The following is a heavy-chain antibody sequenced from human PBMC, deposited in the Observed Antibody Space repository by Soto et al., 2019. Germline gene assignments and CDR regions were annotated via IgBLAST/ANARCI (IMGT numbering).Heavy chain of an antibody. V-gene: IGHV1-18*01. J-gene: IGHJ4*02. CDR3: ARDLGYFDY. CDR2: ISAHNGNT. Sequence: GASVKVSCKAPGYTFDTYGISWVRQAPGQGLEWMGWISAHNGNTNFAQKFQGRVTMTTDTSTSTAYMELRSLRFDDTAVYYCARDLGYFDYWGQGTLVTVS. CDR1: GYTFDTYG.